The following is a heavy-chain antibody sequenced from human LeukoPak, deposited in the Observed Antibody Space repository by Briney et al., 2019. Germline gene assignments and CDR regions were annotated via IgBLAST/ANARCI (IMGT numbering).Heavy chain of an antibody. J-gene: IGHJ3*02. D-gene: IGHD3-22*01. Sequence: SETLSLTCAVYGGSFSGYYWSWIRQPPGKGLEWIGEINHSGSTNYNLSLKSRVTISVDTSKNQSSLKLSSVTAADTAVYYCARVYYDSSGYQTSDAFDIWGQGTMVTVSS. CDR1: GGSFSGYY. CDR3: ARVYYDSSGYQTSDAFDI. CDR2: INHSGST. V-gene: IGHV4-34*01.